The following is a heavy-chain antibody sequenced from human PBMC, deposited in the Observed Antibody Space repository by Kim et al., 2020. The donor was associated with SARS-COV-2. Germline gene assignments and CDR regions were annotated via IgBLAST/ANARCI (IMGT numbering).Heavy chain of an antibody. J-gene: IGHJ4*02. CDR3: ARDSAGDYQGGIDY. Sequence: AQKLQGRVTMTRNTSISTAYMELSRLRSDDTAVYYCARDSAGDYQGGIDYWGQGTLVTVSS. D-gene: IGHD4-17*01. V-gene: IGHV1-2*02.